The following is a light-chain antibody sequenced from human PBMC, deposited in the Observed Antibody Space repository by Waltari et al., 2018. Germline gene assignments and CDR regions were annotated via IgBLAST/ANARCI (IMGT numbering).Light chain of an antibody. CDR2: STT. Sequence: SWYQTTQGHAPRPLIYSTTPRSSGVPDLISCSILGSKAASTITGAQADDESDYYCVLYMGGGILFGGGTKLTVL. J-gene: IGLJ3*02. V-gene: IGLV8-61*01. CDR3: VLYMGGGIL.